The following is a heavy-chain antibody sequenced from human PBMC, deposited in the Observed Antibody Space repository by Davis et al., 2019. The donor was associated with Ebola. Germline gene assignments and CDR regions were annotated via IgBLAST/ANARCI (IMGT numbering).Heavy chain of an antibody. Sequence: GESLKISCAASGFTVSSNYMSWVRQAPGKGLEWVSVIYSGGSTYYADSVKGRFTISRDNSKNSLYLQMNSLRAEDTAVYYCARDRYYYGFDYWGQGTLVTVSS. D-gene: IGHD3-10*01. CDR3: ARDRYYYGFDY. CDR2: IYSGGST. V-gene: IGHV3-53*01. CDR1: GFTVSSNY. J-gene: IGHJ4*02.